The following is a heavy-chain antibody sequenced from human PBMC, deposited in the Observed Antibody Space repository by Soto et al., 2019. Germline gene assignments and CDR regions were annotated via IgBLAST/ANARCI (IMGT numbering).Heavy chain of an antibody. Sequence: GASVKVSCKASGGTFSSYAISWVRQAPGQGLEWMGGIIPIFDTANYAQKFQGRVTITADKSTSTAYMELSSLRSEDTAVYYCAAFTIFGVVNGSYWGQGTLVTVSS. CDR3: AAFTIFGVVNGSY. CDR1: GGTFSSYA. J-gene: IGHJ4*02. CDR2: IIPIFDTA. D-gene: IGHD3-3*01. V-gene: IGHV1-69*06.